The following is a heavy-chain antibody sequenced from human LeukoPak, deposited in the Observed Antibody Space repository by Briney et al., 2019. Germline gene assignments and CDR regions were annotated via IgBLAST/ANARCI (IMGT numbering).Heavy chain of an antibody. CDR2: IKQDGSEK. D-gene: IGHD5-24*01. Sequence: PGGSLRLSCAASGFTFSSYWMSWVRQAPGKGLEWVANIKQDGSEKYYVDSVKGRFTISRDNAKNSLYLQMNSLRAEDTAVYYCARDPGGYNSDAFDIWGQGTMVTVSS. V-gene: IGHV3-7*01. CDR3: ARDPGGYNSDAFDI. J-gene: IGHJ3*02. CDR1: GFTFSSYW.